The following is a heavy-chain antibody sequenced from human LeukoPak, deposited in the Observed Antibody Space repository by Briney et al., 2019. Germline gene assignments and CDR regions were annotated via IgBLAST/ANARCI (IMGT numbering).Heavy chain of an antibody. CDR2: MNPDSGNT. D-gene: IGHD1-26*01. J-gene: IGHJ6*02. V-gene: IGHV1-18*01. Sequence: GASVKVSCKASGYTFTSYDINWVRQATGQGLEWMGWMNPDSGNTNYAQKLQGRVTMTTDTSTSTAYMELRSLRSDDTAVYYCAREVDWDTTYYYYYYGTDVWGQGTTVTVSS. CDR1: GYTFTSYD. CDR3: AREVDWDTTYYYYYYGTDV.